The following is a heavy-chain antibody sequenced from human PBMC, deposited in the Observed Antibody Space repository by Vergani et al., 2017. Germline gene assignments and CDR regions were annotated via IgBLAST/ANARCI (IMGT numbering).Heavy chain of an antibody. Sequence: QVQLQESGPGLVKPSQTLSLTCTVSGGSISSGSYYWSWIRQPAGKGLEWIGRIYTSGSTNYNPSLKSRVTISVETSKNQFSLKLSSVTAADTAVYYCAREHYYDSSGYFHDAFDIWGQGTMVTVSS. V-gene: IGHV4-61*02. CDR2: IYTSGST. CDR3: AREHYYDSSGYFHDAFDI. D-gene: IGHD3-22*01. CDR1: GGSISSGSYY. J-gene: IGHJ3*02.